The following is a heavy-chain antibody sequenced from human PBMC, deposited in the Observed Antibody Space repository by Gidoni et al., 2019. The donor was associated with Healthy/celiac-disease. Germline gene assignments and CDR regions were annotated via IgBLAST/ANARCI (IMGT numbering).Heavy chain of an antibody. D-gene: IGHD3-3*01. V-gene: IGHV5-51*01. CDR3: ARGLEYDFWSGYYPTLVY. CDR2: IYPGDSDT. J-gene: IGHJ4*02. CDR1: GYSFTSYW. Sequence: EVQLVQSGAEVKKPGESLKISCKGSGYSFTSYWIGWVRQMPGKGLEWMGIIYPGDSDTRYSPSFQGQVTISADKSISTAYLQWSSLKASDTAMYYCARGLEYDFWSGYYPTLVYWGQGTLVTVSS.